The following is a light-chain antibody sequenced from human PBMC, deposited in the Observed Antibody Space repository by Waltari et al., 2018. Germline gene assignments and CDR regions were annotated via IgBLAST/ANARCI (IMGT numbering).Light chain of an antibody. J-gene: IGLJ3*02. CDR3: CSYTTISTWV. CDR2: DVS. CDR1: SDEVGFTNY. Sequence: QFALTQPASVSGSPGQSITISCTGTSDEVGFTNYVSWYQEYPGKAPKLIMYDVSQRPSGVSNRFSGSKSGNTAFLTISGLQAEDEADYYCCSYTTISTWVFGGGTKLTV. V-gene: IGLV2-14*03.